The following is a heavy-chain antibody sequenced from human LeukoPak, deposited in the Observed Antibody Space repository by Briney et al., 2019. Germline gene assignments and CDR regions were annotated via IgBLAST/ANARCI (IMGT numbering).Heavy chain of an antibody. CDR2: ISGSGGST. CDR3: AKVGGYSYGYPTSYFDY. Sequence: PGGSLRLSCAASGFTFNTYAMSWVRQAPGKGLEWVSAISGSGGSTYYADSVKGRFTISRDNSKNTLYLQMNSLRAEDTAVYYCAKVGGYSYGYPTSYFDYWGQGTLVTVSS. V-gene: IGHV3-23*01. D-gene: IGHD5-18*01. J-gene: IGHJ4*02. CDR1: GFTFNTYA.